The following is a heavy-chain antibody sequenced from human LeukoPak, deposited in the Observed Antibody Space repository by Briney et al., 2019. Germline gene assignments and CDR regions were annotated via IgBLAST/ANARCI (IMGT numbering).Heavy chain of an antibody. CDR3: ASTPNIAAAGTNPDY. Sequence: GGSLRLSCVASGFTFSNYDMHWVRQATGKGLEWVSAIGTGGDTYYPDSVKGRFTISRENAKNSLYLQMNSLRVEDTAVYYCASTPNIAAAGTNPDYWGQGTLVTVSS. CDR1: GFTFSNYD. CDR2: IGTGGDT. D-gene: IGHD6-13*01. J-gene: IGHJ4*02. V-gene: IGHV3-13*01.